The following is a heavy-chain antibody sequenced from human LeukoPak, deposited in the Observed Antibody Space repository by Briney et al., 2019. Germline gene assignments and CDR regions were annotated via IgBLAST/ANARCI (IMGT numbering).Heavy chain of an antibody. CDR2: ISGSGGST. V-gene: IGHV3-23*01. D-gene: IGHD5-12*01. J-gene: IGHJ4*02. CDR1: GFTFSSYA. Sequence: GGSLRLPCAASGFTFSSYAMSWVRQAPGKGLEWVSAISGSGGSTYYADSVKRRLTISRDNSKNTLYLQMNSLRAEDTAVYYCAKGNSGYDGEFDYWGQGTLVTVSS. CDR3: AKGNSGYDGEFDY.